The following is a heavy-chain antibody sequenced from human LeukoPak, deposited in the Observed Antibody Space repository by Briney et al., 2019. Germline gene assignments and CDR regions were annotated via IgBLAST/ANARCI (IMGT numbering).Heavy chain of an antibody. V-gene: IGHV4-34*01. CDR3: ARGYGRYFDY. Sequence: SETPSLTCAVYGGSFSGYYWSWIRQPPGKGLEWIGEINHSGSTNYNPSLKSRVTISVDTSKNQFSLKLSSVTAADTAVYYCARGYGRYFDYWGQGTLVTVSS. D-gene: IGHD4-17*01. J-gene: IGHJ4*02. CDR1: GGSFSGYY. CDR2: INHSGST.